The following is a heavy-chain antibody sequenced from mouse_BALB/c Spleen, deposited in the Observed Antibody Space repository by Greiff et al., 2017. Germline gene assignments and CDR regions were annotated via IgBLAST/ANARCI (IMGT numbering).Heavy chain of an antibody. D-gene: IGHD2-3*01. CDR1: GYTFTSYY. V-gene: IGHV1S81*02. CDR2: INPSNGGT. Sequence: VQLHQPGAELVKPGASVKLSCKASGYTFTSYYMYWVKQRPGQGLEWIGGINPSNGGTNFNEKFKSKATLTVDKSSSTAYMQLSSLTSEDSAVYYCTRSMDGYPDYWGQGTTLTVSS. CDR3: TRSMDGYPDY. J-gene: IGHJ2*01.